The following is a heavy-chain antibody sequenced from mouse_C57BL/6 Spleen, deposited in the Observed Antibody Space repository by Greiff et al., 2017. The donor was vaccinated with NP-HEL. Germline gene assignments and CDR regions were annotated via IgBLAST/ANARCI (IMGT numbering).Heavy chain of an antibody. CDR1: GYSFTDYN. Sequence: VHVKQSGPELVKPGASVKISCKASGYSFTDYNMNWVKQSNGKSLEWIGVINPNYGTTSYNQKFKGKATLTVDQSSSTAYMQLNSLTSEDSAVYYCARSTLTTVVEGWFAYWGQGTLVTVSA. CDR3: ARSTLTTVVEGWFAY. D-gene: IGHD1-1*01. J-gene: IGHJ3*01. CDR2: INPNYGTT. V-gene: IGHV1-39*01.